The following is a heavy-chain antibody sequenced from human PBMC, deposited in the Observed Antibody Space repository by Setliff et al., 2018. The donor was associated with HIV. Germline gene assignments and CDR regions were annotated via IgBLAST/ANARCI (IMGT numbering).Heavy chain of an antibody. D-gene: IGHD2-2*01. V-gene: IGHV4-38-2*01. CDR2: IYTSGST. CDR1: GYSISSGYY. J-gene: IGHJ4*02. Sequence: SETLSLTCAVSGYSISSGYYWGWIRQPPGKGLEWIGRIYTSGSTNYNPSLKSRVTMSVDTSKNQFSLKLSSVTAADTAVYYCAKPDGKYPFDHWGLGTLVTVSS. CDR3: AKPDGKYPFDH.